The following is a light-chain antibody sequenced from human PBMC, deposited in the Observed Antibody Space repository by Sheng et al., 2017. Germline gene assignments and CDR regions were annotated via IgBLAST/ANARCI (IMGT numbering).Light chain of an antibody. Sequence: DIQMAQSPSTLAASVGDRVTITCRASQSITSWLAWYQQKPGKAPKLLIYRASILQSGVPSRFSGSGSGTSFTLTISSLQPDDFATYYCQHYNSYPYSFGQGTKLEI. CDR3: QHYNSYPYS. CDR2: RAS. J-gene: IGKJ2*03. V-gene: IGKV1-5*03. CDR1: QSITSW.